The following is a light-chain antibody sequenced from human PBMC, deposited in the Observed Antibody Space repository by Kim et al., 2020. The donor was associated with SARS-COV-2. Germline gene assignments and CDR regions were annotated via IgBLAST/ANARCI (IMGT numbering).Light chain of an antibody. Sequence: QLVLTQPPSASAAPGQKVTISCSGGTSNIGRNTVNWYQQFPGKSPKLLINTDNQRPSGVPDRFSGTRSGSSAFLAINGLQSEDEADYHCATWDDSLNEEVFGGGTQLTV. CDR2: TDN. CDR1: TSNIGRNT. J-gene: IGLJ2*01. V-gene: IGLV1-44*01. CDR3: ATWDDSLNEEV.